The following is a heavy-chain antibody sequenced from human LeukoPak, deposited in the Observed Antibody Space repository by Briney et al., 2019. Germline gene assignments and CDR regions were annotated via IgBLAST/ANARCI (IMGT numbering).Heavy chain of an antibody. V-gene: IGHV3-30*02. CDR1: GFTFSSYG. D-gene: IGHD3-10*01. CDR3: AKDSAGFGELSCFDY. CDR2: IRYDGSNK. Sequence: GGSLRLSCAASGFTFSSYGMHWVRQAPGKGLERVAFIRYDGSNKYYADSVKGRFTISRDNSKNTLYLQMNSLRAEDTAVYYCAKDSAGFGELSCFDYWGQGTLVTVSS. J-gene: IGHJ4*02.